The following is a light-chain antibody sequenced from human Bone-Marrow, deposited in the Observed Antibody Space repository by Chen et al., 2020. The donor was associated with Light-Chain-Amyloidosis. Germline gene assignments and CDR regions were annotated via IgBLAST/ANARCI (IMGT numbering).Light chain of an antibody. Sequence: QSALTQTAPVSGPPGQPITLPCTGTSSNVGGDNHVSWYHQHPDKAPKLMIYEVTNRPSWVPDRFSGSKADNTASLTISGLQTEDEADYFCSSYTITNTLVFGSGTRVTVL. CDR1: SSNVGGDNH. CDR3: SSYTITNTLV. CDR2: EVT. J-gene: IGLJ1*01. V-gene: IGLV2-14*01.